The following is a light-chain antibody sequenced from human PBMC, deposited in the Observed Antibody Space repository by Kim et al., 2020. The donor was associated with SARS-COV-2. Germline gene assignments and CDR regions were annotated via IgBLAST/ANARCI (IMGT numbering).Light chain of an antibody. CDR3: NSRDSSGNHLWV. CDR2: GKN. J-gene: IGLJ3*02. V-gene: IGLV3-19*01. CDR1: SLRSYY. Sequence: SSELTQDPAVSVALGQTVRITCQGDSLRSYYASWYQQKPGQAPVLVIYGKNNRPSGIPDRFSGSSSGNTASLTITWAQAEDEADYYFNSRDSSGNHLWVL.